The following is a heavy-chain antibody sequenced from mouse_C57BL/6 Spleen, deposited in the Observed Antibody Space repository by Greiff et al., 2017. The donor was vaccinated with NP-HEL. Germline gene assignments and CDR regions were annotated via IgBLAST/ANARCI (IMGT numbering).Heavy chain of an antibody. Sequence: QVQLQQSGAELVKPGASVKLSCKASGYTFTSYWMQWVKQRPGQGLEWIGEIDPSDSYTNYNQKFKGKATLTVDTSSSTAYMQLSSLTSEDSAVYYCARTPPSYAMDYWGQGTSVTVSS. CDR2: IDPSDSYT. J-gene: IGHJ4*01. CDR3: ARTPPSYAMDY. CDR1: GYTFTSYW. V-gene: IGHV1-50*01.